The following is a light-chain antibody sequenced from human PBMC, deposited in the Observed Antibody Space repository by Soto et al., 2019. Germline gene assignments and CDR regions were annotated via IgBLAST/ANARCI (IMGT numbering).Light chain of an antibody. CDR2: GAS. J-gene: IGKJ1*01. CDR1: QSVSSN. Sequence: RVIAQSPATLSVSPGERATLSCRASQSVSSNLAWYQQKPGQAPRLLIYGASTRATGIPARFSGSGSGTEFTLTISSLQPDDFATYYCQQYNSYRTFGQGTKVDIK. V-gene: IGKV3-15*01. CDR3: QQYNSYRT.